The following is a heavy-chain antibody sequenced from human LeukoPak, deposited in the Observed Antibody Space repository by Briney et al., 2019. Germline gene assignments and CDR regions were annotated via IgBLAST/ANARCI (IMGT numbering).Heavy chain of an antibody. CDR2: IYYSGST. J-gene: IGHJ4*02. D-gene: IGHD3-22*01. CDR3: ARGSDTYYYDSSGYYFDY. Sequence: SETLSLTCTVSGGSISSSSYYWGWIRQPPGKGLEWIGSIYYSGSTYYNPSLKSRVTISVDTSKNQFSLKLSSVTAADTAVYYCARGSDTYYYDSSGYYFDYWGQGTLVTVSS. V-gene: IGHV4-39*07. CDR1: GGSISSSSYY.